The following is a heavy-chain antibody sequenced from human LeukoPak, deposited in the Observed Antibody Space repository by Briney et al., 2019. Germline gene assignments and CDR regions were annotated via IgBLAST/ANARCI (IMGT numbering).Heavy chain of an antibody. J-gene: IGHJ3*02. CDR1: GGSISSYY. V-gene: IGHV4-59*12. D-gene: IGHD5-18*01. CDR2: IYYSGST. CDR3: ARDHGRSYNYGSDALDI. Sequence: SETLSLTCSVSGGSISSYYWSWIRQPPGKRLEWIGYIYYSGSTNYNPSLKSRVTISVDTSKNQFSLKLTSVTAADTAMYYCARDHGRSYNYGSDALDIWGQGTLVIVSA.